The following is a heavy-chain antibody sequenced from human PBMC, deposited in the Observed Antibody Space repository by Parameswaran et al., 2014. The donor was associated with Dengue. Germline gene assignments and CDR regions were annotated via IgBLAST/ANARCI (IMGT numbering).Heavy chain of an antibody. Sequence: SWVRQAPGQGLEWMGGIIPIFGTANYAQKFQGRVTITADESTSTAYMELSSLRSDDTAVYYCARDLYVVPPLFDYWGQGTLVTVSS. D-gene: IGHD3-16*01. V-gene: IGHV1-69*01. CDR2: IIPIFGTA. CDR3: ARDLYVVPPLFDY. J-gene: IGHJ4*02.